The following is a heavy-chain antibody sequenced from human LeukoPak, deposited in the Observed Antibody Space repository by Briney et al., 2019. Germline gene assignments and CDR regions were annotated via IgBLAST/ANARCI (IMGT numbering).Heavy chain of an antibody. Sequence: PSETLSLTCTVSGGSISSYYWSWIRQPPGKGLEWIGYIYYSGSTNYNPSLKSRVTISVDTSKNQFSLKLSSVTAADTAVYYCARHGAHSSSWHYYYYYGMDVWGQGTTVTVSS. CDR1: GGSISSYY. CDR2: IYYSGST. J-gene: IGHJ6*02. D-gene: IGHD6-13*01. V-gene: IGHV4-59*08. CDR3: ARHGAHSSSWHYYYYYGMDV.